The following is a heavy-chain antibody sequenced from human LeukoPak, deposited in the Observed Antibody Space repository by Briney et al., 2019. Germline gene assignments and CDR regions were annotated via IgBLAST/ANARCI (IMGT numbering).Heavy chain of an antibody. V-gene: IGHV3-30*02. D-gene: IGHD2-15*01. J-gene: IGHJ6*03. Sequence: GGSLRLSCAASGFTFSSYGMHWVRQVPGKGLEWVAFIRYDGSNKYYADSVKGRFTISRDNSKNTLYLQMNSLRAEDTAVYYCASDVVVVAADYYYYMDVWGKGTTVTVSS. CDR2: IRYDGSNK. CDR3: ASDVVVVAADYYYYMDV. CDR1: GFTFSSYG.